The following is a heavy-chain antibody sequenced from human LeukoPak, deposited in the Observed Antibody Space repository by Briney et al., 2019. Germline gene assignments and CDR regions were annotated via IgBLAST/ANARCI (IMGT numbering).Heavy chain of an antibody. CDR1: GFTFNSYA. V-gene: IGHV3-23*01. CDR3: AKGGIDSGDPNGFDP. D-gene: IGHD3-10*01. J-gene: IGHJ5*02. Sequence: GGSLRLSCAASGFTFNSYAMSWVRQAAGKGLEWVSSISGSGGSTYYADSVKGRFTISRDSSKNMLYLQMNILRAEDTAIYYCAKGGIDSGDPNGFDPWGQGTLVTVSS. CDR2: ISGSGGST.